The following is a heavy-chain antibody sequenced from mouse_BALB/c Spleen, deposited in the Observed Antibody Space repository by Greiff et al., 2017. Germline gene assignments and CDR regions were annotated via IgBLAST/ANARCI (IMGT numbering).Heavy chain of an antibody. CDR2: ISSGGST. CDR1: GFTFSSYA. J-gene: IGHJ3*01. V-gene: IGHV5-6-5*01. Sequence: EVQLVESGGGLVKPGGSLKLSCAASGFTFSSYAMSWVRQTPEKRLEWVASISSGGSTYYPDSVKGRFTISRDNARNILYLQMSSLRSEDTAMYYCARFYYDYDFAYWGQGTLVTVSA. CDR3: ARFYYDYDFAY. D-gene: IGHD2-4*01.